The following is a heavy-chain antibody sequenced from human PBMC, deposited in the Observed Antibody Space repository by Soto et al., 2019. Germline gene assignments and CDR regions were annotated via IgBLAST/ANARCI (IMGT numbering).Heavy chain of an antibody. CDR2: IYYSGST. J-gene: IGHJ5*01. Sequence: SETLSLTCTVSGGSSSSSSYYWGWIRQPPGKGLEWIGSIYYSGSTYYNPSLKSRVTISVDTSKNQFSLKLSSVTAADTAVYYCSRGLVITHYNRFASSAQGSLVIVSS. D-gene: IGHD3-22*01. CDR3: SRGLVITHYNRFAS. V-gene: IGHV4-39*07. CDR1: GGSSSSSSYY.